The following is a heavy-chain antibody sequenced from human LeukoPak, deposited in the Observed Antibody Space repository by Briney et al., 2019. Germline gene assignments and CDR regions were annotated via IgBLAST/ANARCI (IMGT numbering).Heavy chain of an antibody. CDR2: IYYSGST. Sequence: SETLSLTCTVSGGPISSGDYYWSWIRQPPGKGLEWIGYIYYSGSTYYNPSLKSRVTISVDTSKNQFSLKLSSVTAADTAVYYCARSNGVYYFDYWGQGTLVTVSS. D-gene: IGHD2-8*01. V-gene: IGHV4-30-4*08. CDR3: ARSNGVYYFDY. J-gene: IGHJ4*02. CDR1: GGPISSGDYY.